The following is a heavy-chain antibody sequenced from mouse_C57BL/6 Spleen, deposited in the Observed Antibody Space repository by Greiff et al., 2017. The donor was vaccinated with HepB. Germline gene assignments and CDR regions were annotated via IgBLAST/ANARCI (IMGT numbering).Heavy chain of an antibody. Sequence: AQLQQSGPELVKPGASVKISCKASGYSFTGYYMNWVKQSPEKSLEWIGEINPSTGGTTYNQKFKAKATLTVDKSSSTAYMQLKSLTSEDSAVYYCARNPYYFDYWGQGTTLTVSS. CDR3: ARNPYYFDY. CDR1: GYSFTGYY. J-gene: IGHJ2*01. V-gene: IGHV1-42*01. CDR2: INPSTGGT.